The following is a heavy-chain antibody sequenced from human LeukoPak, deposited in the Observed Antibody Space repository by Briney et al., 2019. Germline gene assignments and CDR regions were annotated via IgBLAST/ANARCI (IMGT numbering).Heavy chain of an antibody. CDR3: ARVPYYDFWSGYSQGLHYFDY. D-gene: IGHD3-3*01. J-gene: IGHJ4*02. CDR2: INHSGST. Sequence: SETLSLTCAVYGGSFSGYYWSWIRQPPGKGLEWIGEINHSGSTNYNPSLKSRVTISVDTSKNQFSLKLSSVTAADTAVYYCARVPYYDFWSGYSQGLHYFDYWGQGTLVTVSS. CDR1: GGSFSGYY. V-gene: IGHV4-34*01.